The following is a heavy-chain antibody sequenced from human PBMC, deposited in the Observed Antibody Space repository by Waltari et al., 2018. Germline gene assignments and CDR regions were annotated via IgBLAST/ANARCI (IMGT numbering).Heavy chain of an antibody. CDR3: AKGRNNYDYVWGSYRHLFDS. Sequence: QVQLQQWGARLLKPSETLSLTCAVYGGSFTDYSWTWIRQSPGKGLEWLGEINHSGSTDYNPSLKSRVTISVDMSKNQFSLKLASVTAADTAVYYCAKGRNNYDYVWGSYRHLFDSWGQGTLVTVSP. CDR1: GGSFTDYS. J-gene: IGHJ4*02. V-gene: IGHV4-34*01. CDR2: INHSGST. D-gene: IGHD3-16*02.